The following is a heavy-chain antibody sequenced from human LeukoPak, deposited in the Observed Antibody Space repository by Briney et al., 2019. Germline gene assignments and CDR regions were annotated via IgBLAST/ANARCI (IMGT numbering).Heavy chain of an antibody. V-gene: IGHV3-43*02. Sequence: PGGSLRLSCTASGFNFDDYAMHWVRQGPGNGLEWVSLISGDGGDTAYADSVKGRFTISRDNRKDTLYLQMNSLRTEDSALYYCAKDVRPGGGSGYEGFDYWGQRTLVAVSS. CDR3: AKDVRPGGGSGYEGFDY. CDR2: ISGDGGDT. D-gene: IGHD3-16*01. CDR1: GFNFDDYA. J-gene: IGHJ4*02.